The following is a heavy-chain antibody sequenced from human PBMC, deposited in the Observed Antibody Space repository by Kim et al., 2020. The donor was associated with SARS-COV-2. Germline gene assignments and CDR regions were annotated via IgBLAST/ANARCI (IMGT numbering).Heavy chain of an antibody. J-gene: IGHJ4*02. CDR2: IVVGSGNT. V-gene: IGHV1-58*01. D-gene: IGHD3-16*02. CDR1: GFSLTNSA. Sequence: SVKVSCKASGFSLTNSALQWVRQARGQRLEWIGWIVVGSGNTNYAQKFRERVTITRNMSTSTAYMELSSLRSEDTAVYYCAADVGYVWGSFRYPCCFDSWGQGTLVTVSS. CDR3: AADVGYVWGSFRYPCCFDS.